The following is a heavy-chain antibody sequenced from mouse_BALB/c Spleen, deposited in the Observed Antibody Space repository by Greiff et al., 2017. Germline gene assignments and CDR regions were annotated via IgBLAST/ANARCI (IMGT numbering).Heavy chain of an antibody. J-gene: IGHJ3*01. CDR3: ARGQTGFAY. V-gene: IGHV2-9*02. CDR1: GFSLTSYG. CDR2: IWAGGST. Sequence: QVQLKESGPGLVAPSQSLSITCTVSGFSLTSYGVHWVRQPPGKGLEWLGVIWAGGSTNYNSALMSRLSISKDNSKSQVFLKMNSLQTDDTAMYYCARGQTGFAYWGQGTLVTVSA. D-gene: IGHD4-1*01.